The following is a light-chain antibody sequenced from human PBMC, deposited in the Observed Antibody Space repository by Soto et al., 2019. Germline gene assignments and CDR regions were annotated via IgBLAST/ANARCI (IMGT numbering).Light chain of an antibody. Sequence: EVVMAQSPDTLSVSPGETVTLSCRASQSVRSKLAWYQQKPGQAPRLFIYGASTRATGIPARFSGSGSGTEFTFTISSLQSEDFAIYYCQQYNNWPPITFGQGTRLEIK. CDR3: QQYNNWPPIT. CDR2: GAS. CDR1: QSVRSK. V-gene: IGKV3-15*01. J-gene: IGKJ5*01.